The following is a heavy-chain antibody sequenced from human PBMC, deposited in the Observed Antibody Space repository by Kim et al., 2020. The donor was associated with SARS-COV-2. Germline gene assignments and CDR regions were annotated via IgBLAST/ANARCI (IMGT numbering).Heavy chain of an antibody. D-gene: IGHD1-26*01. Sequence: AEPVKGRFTISRDNSKNNLDMKMNSLRAEDTAVYYCAKNFLVGATKSIHYWGQGTLGTVTS. V-gene: IGHV3-23*01. CDR3: AKNFLVGATKSIHY. J-gene: IGHJ4*02.